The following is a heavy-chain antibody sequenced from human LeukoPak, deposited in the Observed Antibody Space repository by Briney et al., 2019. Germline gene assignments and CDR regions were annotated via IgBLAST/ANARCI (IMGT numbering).Heavy chain of an antibody. CDR2: IKQDGSEK. CDR1: GFTFSSYW. J-gene: IGHJ6*02. V-gene: IGHV3-7*01. CDR3: ARGEGSYSSSWYPFYYYYYGMDV. Sequence: PGGSLRLSCAASGFTFSSYWMSWVRQAPGKGLEWVANIKQDGSEKYYVDSVKGRFTISRDNAKNSLYLQMNSLRAEDTAVYYCARGEGSYSSSWYPFYYYYYGMDVWGQGTTVTVSS. D-gene: IGHD6-13*01.